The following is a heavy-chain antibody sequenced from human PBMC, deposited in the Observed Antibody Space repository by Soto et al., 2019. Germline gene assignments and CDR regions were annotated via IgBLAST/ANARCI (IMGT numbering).Heavy chain of an antibody. CDR3: ARALYGSGSYYKVYYYGMDV. D-gene: IGHD3-10*01. V-gene: IGHV4-30-4*01. CDR2: IYYSGST. CDR1: GGSISSGDYY. J-gene: IGHJ6*02. Sequence: SETLSLTCTVPGGSISSGDYYWSWIRQPPGKGLEWIGYIYYSGSTYYNPSLKSRVTISVDTSKNQFSLKLSSVTAADTAVYYCARALYGSGSYYKVYYYGMDVWGQGTTVTVSS.